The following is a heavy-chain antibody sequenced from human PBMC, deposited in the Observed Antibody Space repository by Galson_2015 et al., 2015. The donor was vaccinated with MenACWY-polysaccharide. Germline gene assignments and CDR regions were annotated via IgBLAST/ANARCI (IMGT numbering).Heavy chain of an antibody. J-gene: IGHJ5*02. V-gene: IGHV3-23*01. CDR1: GFTFSTYA. CDR3: AKDSYGNPYNWFDP. Sequence: SLRLSCAASGFTFSTYAMNWVRQAPGKGLEWVSTISSSGGNTYYADSVKGRFTISRDNSKNTLYLQMNSLRAEDTAVYYCAKDSYGNPYNWFDPWGQGTLVAVSS. D-gene: IGHD4-17*01. CDR2: ISSSGGNT.